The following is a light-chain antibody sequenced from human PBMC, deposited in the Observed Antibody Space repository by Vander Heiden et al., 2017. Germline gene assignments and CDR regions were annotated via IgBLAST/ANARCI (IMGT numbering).Light chain of an antibody. V-gene: IGLV1-47*01. CDR3: AAWDDSLSGPV. Sequence: QSVLTQPPSTSGTPGQRVTIACSGSSVNMGSNYVDWYQQRPGTAPKLLIYRNNQRPSGVPDRFSGPKAGTSAAMAISGLRAEDEADYYCAAWDDSLSGPVFGGGTKRTVL. J-gene: IGLJ2*01. CDR1: SVNMGSNY. CDR2: RNN.